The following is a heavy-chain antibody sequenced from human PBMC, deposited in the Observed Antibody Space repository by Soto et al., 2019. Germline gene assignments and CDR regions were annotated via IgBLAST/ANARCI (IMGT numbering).Heavy chain of an antibody. CDR2: IHYSGST. V-gene: IGHV4-59*08. CDR1: GGSISSYY. CDR3: ARTTVTTPFYYYYYMDV. D-gene: IGHD4-17*01. J-gene: IGHJ6*03. Sequence: SETLSLTCTVSGGSISSYYWSWIRQPPGKGLEWIGYIHYSGSTNYNPSLKSRVTISVDTSKNQFSLKLSSVTAADTAVYYCARTTVTTPFYYYYYMDVWGKGTTVTVSS.